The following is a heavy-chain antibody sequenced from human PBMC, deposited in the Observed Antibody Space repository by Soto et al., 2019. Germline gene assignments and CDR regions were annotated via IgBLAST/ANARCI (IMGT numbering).Heavy chain of an antibody. Sequence: GESLKISCEASGYRFTDYWIAWVRQMPGRGLEWVAIIYPADSDAKYSPSFQGRVTISADRFTNTAYLQWGSLEASDSAMYYCARLRGYTYAHGWFDSWGPGVPVTVSS. CDR2: IYPADSDA. CDR3: ARLRGYTYAHGWFDS. CDR1: GYRFTDYW. J-gene: IGHJ5*01. D-gene: IGHD6-13*01. V-gene: IGHV5-51*01.